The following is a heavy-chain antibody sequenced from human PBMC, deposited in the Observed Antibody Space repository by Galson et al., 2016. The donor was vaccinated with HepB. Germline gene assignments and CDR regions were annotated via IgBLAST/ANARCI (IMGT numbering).Heavy chain of an antibody. J-gene: IGHJ4*02. CDR3: AKRHEYCPPVGCSVDY. Sequence: SLRLSCAASGFTFSGYGMHWVRQAPGKGLEWVAADSMDGRRKFYADSVKGRFTISRDNSNNILFLQMSSPRADDTAVYFCAKRHEYCPPVGCSVDYWGQGTLVFVSS. V-gene: IGHV3-30*18. D-gene: IGHD2/OR15-2a*01. CDR2: DSMDGRRK. CDR1: GFTFSGYG.